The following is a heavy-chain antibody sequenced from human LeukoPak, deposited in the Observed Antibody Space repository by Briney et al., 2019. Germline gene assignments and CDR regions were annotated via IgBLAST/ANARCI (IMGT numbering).Heavy chain of an antibody. CDR1: GGSISTYY. CDR2: IYSSGTT. CDR3: ARGGVGATYAGFDY. V-gene: IGHV4-59*12. D-gene: IGHD1-26*01. Sequence: SETLSLTCTVSGGSISTYYWTWLRQPPGKGLEWIGYIYSSGTTNYNPSLKSRVTISVDTSKNQFSLKLTSVTAADTAVYYCARGGVGATYAGFDYWGQGTLVTVSS. J-gene: IGHJ4*02.